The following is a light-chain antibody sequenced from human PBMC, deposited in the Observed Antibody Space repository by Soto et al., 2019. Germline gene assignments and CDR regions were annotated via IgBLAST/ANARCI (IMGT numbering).Light chain of an antibody. CDR2: EGS. J-gene: IGLJ2*01. CDR3: SSYAGAVV. CDR1: SSGVENYNL. Sequence: QSALTQPAYVSGSPGQSITLSCTRTSSGVENYNLVSWYQHRPGKAPKLIIYEGSQRPSGVSDRFSGSKSGNTASLTISGLRADDEADYYCSSYAGAVVFGGGTKVTVL. V-gene: IGLV2-23*01.